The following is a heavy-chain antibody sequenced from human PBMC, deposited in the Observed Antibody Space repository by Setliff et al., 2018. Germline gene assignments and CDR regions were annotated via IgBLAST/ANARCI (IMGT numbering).Heavy chain of an antibody. J-gene: IGHJ4*02. V-gene: IGHV1-3*01. Sequence: ASVKVSCKASGYTFTSYAMHWVRQAPGQRLEWMGWINAGNGNTKDSQKFQGRVTITRDTSASTAYMELSSLRSEDTAVYYCARDREAAADYWGQGTLVTVSS. D-gene: IGHD6-13*01. CDR2: INAGNGNT. CDR1: GYTFTSYA. CDR3: ARDREAAADY.